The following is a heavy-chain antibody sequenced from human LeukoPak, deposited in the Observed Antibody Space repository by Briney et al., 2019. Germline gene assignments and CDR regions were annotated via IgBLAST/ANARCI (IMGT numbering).Heavy chain of an antibody. CDR2: IIPILGIA. V-gene: IGHV1-69*02. J-gene: IGHJ6*03. CDR1: GGTFISYT. Sequence: SVKVSCKASGGTFISYTISWVRQAPGQGLEWMGRIIPILGIANYAQKFQGRVTITADKSTSTAYMELSSLRSEDTAVYYCARAPTAYSSIRSHYYMDVSGKGTTVTVSS. D-gene: IGHD6-13*01. CDR3: ARAPTAYSSIRSHYYMDV.